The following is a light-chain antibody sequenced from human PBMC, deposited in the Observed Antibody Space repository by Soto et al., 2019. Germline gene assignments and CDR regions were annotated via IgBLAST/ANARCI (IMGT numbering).Light chain of an antibody. CDR2: TVF. CDR1: QNIGRY. CDR3: QQSDNIPWT. V-gene: IGKV1-39*01. J-gene: IGKJ1*01. Sequence: DIQMTQSPSSLSASVGDRGTITCRASQNIGRYLKWYRQKPGKAPNLLIYTVFSMQSGVPSRFSGRGSGTDFTLTISSLKPEYFATYYWQQSDNIPWTFCKGTNLEMK.